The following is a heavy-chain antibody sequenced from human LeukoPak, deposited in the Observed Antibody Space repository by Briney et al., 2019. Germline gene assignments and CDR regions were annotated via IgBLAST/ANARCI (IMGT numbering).Heavy chain of an antibody. CDR1: GGSFSGYY. J-gene: IGHJ4*02. V-gene: IGHV4-34*01. CDR2: INHSGST. D-gene: IGHD5-24*01. CDR3: ARCDGRDGYKGRLEY. Sequence: PSETLSLTCAVYGGSFSGYYWSRIRQPPGKGLEWIGEINHSGSTNCNPSLKSRVTISVDTSKNQFSLKLSSVTAADTAVYYCARCDGRDGYKGRLEYWGQGNLVTVSS.